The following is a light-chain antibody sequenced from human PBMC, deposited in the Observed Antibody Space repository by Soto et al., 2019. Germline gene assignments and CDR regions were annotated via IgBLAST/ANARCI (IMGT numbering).Light chain of an antibody. V-gene: IGKV3-20*01. CDR3: QQYGNSPLT. CDR1: QSVGSRY. CDR2: GTS. Sequence: ENVLKQSPGILSLTPGKRPTLSCRASQSVGSRYLAWYQQKPGQARGLLSHGTSSRATGILDRSIGSGSGTDFTLTITRLEPEDFAVYHCQQYGNSPLTFGGGTKVEIK. J-gene: IGKJ4*01.